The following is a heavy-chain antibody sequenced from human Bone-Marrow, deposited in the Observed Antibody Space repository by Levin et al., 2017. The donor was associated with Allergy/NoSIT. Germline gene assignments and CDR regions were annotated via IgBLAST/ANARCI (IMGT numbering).Heavy chain of an antibody. D-gene: IGHD1-26*01. CDR3: AKGVWGGAYYRLDS. Sequence: GGSLRLSCAASGFSFSDYGMSWVRQAPGTGLEWVSCIYSSVSSTYYADSVKGRFTISRDNSRNTLYLQMNSLRAEDTAVYYCAKGVWGGAYYRLDSWGQGTLVTVSS. CDR1: GFSFSDYG. CDR2: IYSSVSST. J-gene: IGHJ4*02. V-gene: IGHV3-23*05.